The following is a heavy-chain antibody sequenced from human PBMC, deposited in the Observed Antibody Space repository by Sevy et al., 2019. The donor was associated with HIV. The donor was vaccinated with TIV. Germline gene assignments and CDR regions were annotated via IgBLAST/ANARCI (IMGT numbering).Heavy chain of an antibody. CDR1: GFTFNNYW. J-gene: IGHJ4*02. CDR2: IKQDGSDK. V-gene: IGHV3-7*03. D-gene: IGHD7-27*01. CDR3: ARSWDYWGQLGY. Sequence: GRSLRLSCAASGFTFNNYWMTWVRQAPGKGLEWVANIKQDGSDKYYMESVKGRFNISRDNSKNSLYLQLNSLRAEDTAVYYCARSWDYWGQLGYWGQGTLVTVSS.